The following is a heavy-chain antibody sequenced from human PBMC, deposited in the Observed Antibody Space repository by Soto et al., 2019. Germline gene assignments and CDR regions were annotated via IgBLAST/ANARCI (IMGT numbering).Heavy chain of an antibody. V-gene: IGHV3-7*01. CDR3: ARENVANYDILTGYYYYFDY. Sequence: GGSLRLSCAASGFTFSSYWMSWVRQAPGKGLEWVANIKQDGSEKYYVDSVKGRFTISRDNAKNSLYLQMNSLRAEDTAVYYCARENVANYDILTGYYYYFDYWGQGTLVTVSS. CDR2: IKQDGSEK. J-gene: IGHJ4*02. CDR1: GFTFSSYW. D-gene: IGHD3-9*01.